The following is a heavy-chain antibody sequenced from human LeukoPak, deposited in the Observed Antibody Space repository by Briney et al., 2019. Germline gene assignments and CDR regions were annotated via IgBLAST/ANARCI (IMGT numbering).Heavy chain of an antibody. CDR1: GFTFSSYA. CDR2: ISGSGGST. D-gene: IGHD1-26*01. V-gene: IGHV3-23*01. Sequence: PGGSLRLSCAASGFTFSSYAMSWVRQAPGKGLEWVSAISGSGGSTYYADSVKGRFTISRDNSKNTLYLQMNSLRAEDTAVYYCARDGTRRGLPFDYWGQGTLVTVSS. CDR3: ARDGTRRGLPFDY. J-gene: IGHJ4*02.